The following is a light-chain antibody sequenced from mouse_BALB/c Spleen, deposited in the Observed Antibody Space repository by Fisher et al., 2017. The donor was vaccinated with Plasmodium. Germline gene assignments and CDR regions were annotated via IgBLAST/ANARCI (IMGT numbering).Light chain of an antibody. CDR2: YTS. CDR3: QQSNSWPLT. Sequence: DIVLTQSTATLSVTPGYRVSLSYRASQIIIANLHWCQQKSHESPNLLINYTSQSISGIPSRFSGSGSGTDFTFSINSVETEDFGMYFCQQSNSWPLTFGAGTKLELK. V-gene: IGKV5-43*01. J-gene: IGKJ5*01. CDR1: QIIIAN.